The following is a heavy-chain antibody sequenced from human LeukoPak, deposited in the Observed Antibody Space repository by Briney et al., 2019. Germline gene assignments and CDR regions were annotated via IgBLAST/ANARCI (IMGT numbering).Heavy chain of an antibody. CDR3: AKSMIVVVGAFDI. CDR2: IIPILGIA. CDR1: GGTFSSYA. V-gene: IGHV1-69*04. J-gene: IGHJ3*02. Sequence: SVKVSCKASGGTFSSYAISWVRQAPGQGLEWMGRIIPILGIANYAQKFQGRVTITADKSTSTAYMELSSLRSEDTAVYYCAKSMIVVVGAFDIWGQGTMVTVSS. D-gene: IGHD3-22*01.